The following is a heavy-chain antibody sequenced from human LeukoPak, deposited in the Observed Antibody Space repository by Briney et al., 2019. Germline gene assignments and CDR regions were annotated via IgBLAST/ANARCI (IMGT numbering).Heavy chain of an antibody. CDR2: MYYNGRT. D-gene: IGHD3-22*01. V-gene: IGHV4-39*01. Sequence: KPGGSLRLSCAVSGFNFSTYWMSWVRQPPGKGLEWVGSMYYNGRTYYNPSLKSRITMSEDVSRNQFSLTLRSVTAADTAVYYCARLFADNYYDSSGYGGNWFDPWGQGTLVTVSS. CDR1: GFNFSTYW. J-gene: IGHJ5*02. CDR3: ARLFADNYYDSSGYGGNWFDP.